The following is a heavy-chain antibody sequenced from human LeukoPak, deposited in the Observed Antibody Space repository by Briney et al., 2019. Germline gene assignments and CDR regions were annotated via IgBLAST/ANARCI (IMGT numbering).Heavy chain of an antibody. CDR3: AKGVRITMVRGAFDI. Sequence: KPGGSLRLSCAASGFTFSDYYMSWIRQAPGKGLEWVSYISSSGSTIYYADSVKGRFTISRDNAKNSLYLQMNSLRAEDTALYYCAKGVRITMVRGAFDIWGQGTMVTVSS. V-gene: IGHV3-11*01. CDR1: GFTFSDYY. D-gene: IGHD3-10*01. CDR2: ISSSGSTI. J-gene: IGHJ3*02.